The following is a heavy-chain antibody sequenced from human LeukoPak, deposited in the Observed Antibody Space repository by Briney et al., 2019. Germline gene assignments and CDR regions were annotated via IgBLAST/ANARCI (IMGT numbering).Heavy chain of an antibody. CDR2: MNPNSGNT. CDR3: AGTAAASSDDWFDP. CDR1: GYTFTSYD. V-gene: IGHV1-8*01. D-gene: IGHD6-13*01. J-gene: IGHJ5*02. Sequence: ASVKVSCKASGYTFTSYDTNWVRQATGQGLEWMGWMNPNSGNTGYAQKFQGRVTMTRNTSISTAYMEMSSPRSEDTAVYYCAGTAAASSDDWFDPWGQGTLVTVSS.